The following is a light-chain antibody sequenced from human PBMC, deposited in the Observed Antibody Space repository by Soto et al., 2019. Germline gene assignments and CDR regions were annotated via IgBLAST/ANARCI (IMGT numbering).Light chain of an antibody. J-gene: IGLJ1*01. Sequence: SALTQPASVSGSPGQSITISCTGNSSDVCGYNYVSWYQHHPGKAPKLMIFDVSNRPSGVSNRFSGSKSGNTASLTISGLQPEDEADYYCSSYTTSNTRQIVFGTGTKVTVL. V-gene: IGLV2-14*03. CDR3: SSYTTSNTRQIV. CDR1: SSDVCGYNY. CDR2: DVS.